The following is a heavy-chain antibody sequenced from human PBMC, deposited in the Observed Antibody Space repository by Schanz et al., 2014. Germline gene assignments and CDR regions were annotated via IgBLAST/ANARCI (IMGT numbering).Heavy chain of an antibody. CDR2: ISGNGGST. J-gene: IGHJ4*02. CDR3: AKVREWWPYYFDY. V-gene: IGHV3-23*04. CDR1: GFTFSYYN. D-gene: IGHD2-15*01. Sequence: EVQLVESGGGLVKPGGSLRLSCAASGFTFSYYNMNWVRQAPGKGLEWVSAISGNGGSTYFADSVKGRFTISRDNSDNTLFLHMNSLRAEDTAVYYCAKVREWWPYYFDYWGQGTLVTVSS.